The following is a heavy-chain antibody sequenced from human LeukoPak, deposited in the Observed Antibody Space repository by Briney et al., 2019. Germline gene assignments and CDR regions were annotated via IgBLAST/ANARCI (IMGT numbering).Heavy chain of an antibody. CDR3: ARDLRIAVAGDAFDI. D-gene: IGHD6-19*01. Sequence: AGGSLRLSCTASGFTFSSYAMNWVRQAPGKGLGWVSYISSSGSTIYYADSVKGRFTISRDNAKNSLYLQMNSLRAEDTAVYYCARDLRIAVAGDAFDIWGQGTMVTVSP. J-gene: IGHJ3*02. CDR2: ISSSGSTI. V-gene: IGHV3-48*03. CDR1: GFTFSSYA.